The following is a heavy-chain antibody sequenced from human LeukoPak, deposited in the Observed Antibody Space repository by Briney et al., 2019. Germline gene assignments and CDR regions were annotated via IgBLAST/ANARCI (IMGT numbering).Heavy chain of an antibody. CDR3: ARAVGDYTFDY. CDR1: GGSIRSYY. CDR2: ISNTGST. J-gene: IGHJ4*02. V-gene: IGHV4-59*01. D-gene: IGHD4-17*01. Sequence: PSETLSLTCTVSGGSIRSYYWSWFRQPPGKGLEWLAYISNTGSTKYNPSLRSRVTISVDTSKNQFSLKLSSVTAADTAVYYCARAVGDYTFDYWGQGALVTVSS.